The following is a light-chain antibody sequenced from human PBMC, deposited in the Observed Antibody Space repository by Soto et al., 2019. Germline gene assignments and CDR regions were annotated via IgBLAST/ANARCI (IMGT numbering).Light chain of an antibody. V-gene: IGKV1-39*01. CDR1: ESMSRN. Sequence: DIQMTQSPSSLSASVDDRITITCRASESMSRNLNWYQQKPGKAPKLLIHAASSLQSGVPSWFSGSGYGTDFTLTISSLQPEDFATYYCQQSSVTPRTFGQGTKVE. CDR2: AAS. CDR3: QQSSVTPRT. J-gene: IGKJ1*01.